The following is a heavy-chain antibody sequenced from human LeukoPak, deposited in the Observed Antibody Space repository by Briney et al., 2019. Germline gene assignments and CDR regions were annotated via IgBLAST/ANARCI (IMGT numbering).Heavy chain of an antibody. V-gene: IGHV3-23*01. CDR2: FSATDGSA. J-gene: IGHJ3*01. CDR3: AKARIAAAGTGAFDV. CDR1: GFTVGSYG. Sequence: GGSLRLSCAASGFTVGSYGVTWVRQAPGKGLEWVSAFSATDGSAQYAESVKGRFTISRDNSKNSLYLQMNSLRDEDTAVYYCAKARIAAAGTGAFDVWGQGTKVTVSS. D-gene: IGHD6-13*01.